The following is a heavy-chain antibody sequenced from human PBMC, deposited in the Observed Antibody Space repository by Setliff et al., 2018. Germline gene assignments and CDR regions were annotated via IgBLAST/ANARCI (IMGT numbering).Heavy chain of an antibody. CDR1: GGFVSNSGFF. CDR2: IYDSGSG. V-gene: IGHV4-39*01. J-gene: IGHJ5*02. Sequence: SETLSLTCTVSGGFVSNSGFFWGWLRQAPGKGLEWIGNIYDSGSGNYNASLKSRLIITRDTSKNQISLKLTSVTAADTAVYYCGRGFSRIEGWGNWFDPWGQGILVTVSS. D-gene: IGHD2-15*01. CDR3: GRGFSRIEGWGNWFDP.